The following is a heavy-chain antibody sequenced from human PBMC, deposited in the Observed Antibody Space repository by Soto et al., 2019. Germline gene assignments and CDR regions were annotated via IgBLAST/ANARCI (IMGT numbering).Heavy chain of an antibody. J-gene: IGHJ3*02. Sequence: GGSLRLSCAASGFTFSSYAMHWVRQAPGKGLEWVAVISYDGSNKYYADSVKGRFTISRDNSKNTLYLQMNSLRAEDTAVYYCARDHGASHRDAFDIWGQGTMVTVSS. CDR1: GFTFSSYA. CDR3: ARDHGASHRDAFDI. D-gene: IGHD2-2*01. V-gene: IGHV3-30*04. CDR2: ISYDGSNK.